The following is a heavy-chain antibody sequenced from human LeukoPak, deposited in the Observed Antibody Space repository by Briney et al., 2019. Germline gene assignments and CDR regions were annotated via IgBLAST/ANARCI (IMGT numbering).Heavy chain of an antibody. CDR1: GFTFSTYS. Sequence: PGGSLRLSCAASGFTFSTYSMHWVRQAPGKGLEWVALISSDESHKYYADSVKGRFTISRDNSKNALYLQMNSLRAEDTAVYYCAKDGWGPAAAYYYYYGMDVWGQGTTVTVSS. CDR3: AKDGWGPAAAYYYYYGMDV. D-gene: IGHD2-2*01. V-gene: IGHV3-30*07. J-gene: IGHJ6*02. CDR2: ISSDESHK.